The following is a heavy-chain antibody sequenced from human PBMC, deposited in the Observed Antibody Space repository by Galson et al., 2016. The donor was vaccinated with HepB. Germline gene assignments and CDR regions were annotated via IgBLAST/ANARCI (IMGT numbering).Heavy chain of an antibody. Sequence: PALVKPTQTLTLTCTFSGFSLRTSGVGVGWIRQPPGKALEWLALIYWDDDKRYSPSLRSRLTITKDTSKKQVVLTMTNMDPVDTATYYCAHLILECRDCPHDVFDTWGQGTMVTVSS. CDR2: IYWDDDK. CDR3: AHLILECRDCPHDVFDT. V-gene: IGHV2-5*02. D-gene: IGHD3-3*01. CDR1: GFSLRTSGVG. J-gene: IGHJ3*02.